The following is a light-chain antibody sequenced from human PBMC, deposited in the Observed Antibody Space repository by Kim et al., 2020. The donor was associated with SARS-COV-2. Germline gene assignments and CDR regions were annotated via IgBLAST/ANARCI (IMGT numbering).Light chain of an antibody. Sequence: IVMTQSPEYLPVSLGAGATIYCKASQSVLYNSNHKNHLAWYRQKPGQSPKLLIYWASTRESGVPDRFSGGGSGTDFTLSINNLQAEDVAVYYCQQYYDTPSTFGPGTRVDIK. J-gene: IGKJ3*01. V-gene: IGKV4-1*01. CDR1: QSVLYNSNHKNH. CDR3: QQYYDTPST. CDR2: WAS.